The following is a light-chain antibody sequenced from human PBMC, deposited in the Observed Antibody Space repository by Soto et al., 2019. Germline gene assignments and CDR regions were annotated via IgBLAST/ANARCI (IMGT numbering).Light chain of an antibody. CDR2: AAS. CDR3: QQYGYSSWT. V-gene: IGKV3-20*01. Sequence: EIVLTPSPGTLSLSPGERATLSCRAIKSVDSKDLAWYQQRPGQAPRILIFAASSRATGIPDRFSGSGSGTDFTLTISRRETGDFAVYYCQQYGYSSWTFGQGTKVEIK. J-gene: IGKJ1*01. CDR1: KSVDSKD.